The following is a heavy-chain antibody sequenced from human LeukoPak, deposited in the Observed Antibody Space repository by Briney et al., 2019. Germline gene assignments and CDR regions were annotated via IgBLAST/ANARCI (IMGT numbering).Heavy chain of an antibody. CDR1: GFTFSNYG. CDR2: INQEGRDK. CDR3: ARHTVATSL. V-gene: IGHV3-7*01. J-gene: IGHJ4*02. Sequence: AGGSLRLSCAASGFTFSNYGMSWVRQAPGKGLEWVANINQEGRDKYYVDSVKGRFTISRDNGKNSLYLQMNSLRADDTAVYYCARHTVATSLWGQGALVTVSS. D-gene: IGHD4-23*01.